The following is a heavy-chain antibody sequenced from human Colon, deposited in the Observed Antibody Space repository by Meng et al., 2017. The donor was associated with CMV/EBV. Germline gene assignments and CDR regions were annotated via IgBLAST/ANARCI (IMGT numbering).Heavy chain of an antibody. CDR3: TRVQTMVRGIFHYYYGMDV. V-gene: IGHV3-48*03. CDR1: GFSISSYE. CDR2: ISSSGSTI. J-gene: IGHJ6*02. Sequence: GGSLRLSCATSGFSISSYEMNWVRQAPGKGLEWVSYISSSGSTIYYADSVKGRFTISRDNAKNSLYLQMNSLRAEDTAVYYCTRVQTMVRGIFHYYYGMDVWGQGTTVTVSS. D-gene: IGHD3-10*01.